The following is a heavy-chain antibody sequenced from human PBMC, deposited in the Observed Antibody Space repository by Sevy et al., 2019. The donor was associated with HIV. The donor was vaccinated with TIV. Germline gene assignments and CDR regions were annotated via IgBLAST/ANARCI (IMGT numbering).Heavy chain of an antibody. CDR3: AKDPPYYYDSSGYYPPDY. Sequence: GESLKISCAASGFTFSSYAMSWVRQAPGKGLEWVSAISGSGGSTYYADSVKGRFTISRENSKNTLYLQMNSLRAEDTAVYYCAKDPPYYYDSSGYYPPDYWGQGTLVTVSS. V-gene: IGHV3-23*01. J-gene: IGHJ4*02. D-gene: IGHD3-22*01. CDR2: ISGSGGST. CDR1: GFTFSSYA.